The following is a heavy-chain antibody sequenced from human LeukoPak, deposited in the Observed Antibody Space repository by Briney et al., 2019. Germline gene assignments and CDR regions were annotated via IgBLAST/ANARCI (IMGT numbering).Heavy chain of an antibody. V-gene: IGHV3-30*04. D-gene: IGHD5-18*01. J-gene: IGHJ4*02. Sequence: GGSLSLSCAASGFTFSSYAMHWVRQAPGKGLEWVAVISYDGSNKYYADSVKGRFTISRDNSKNTLYLQMNSLRAEDTAVYYCARDKDTAMVKYYFDYWGQGTLVTVSS. CDR3: ARDKDTAMVKYYFDY. CDR1: GFTFSSYA. CDR2: ISYDGSNK.